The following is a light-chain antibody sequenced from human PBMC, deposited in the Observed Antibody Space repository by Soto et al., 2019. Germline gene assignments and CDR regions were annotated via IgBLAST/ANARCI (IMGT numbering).Light chain of an antibody. CDR1: QSISSY. J-gene: IGKJ1*01. Sequence: DIQMTQSPSSLSASVGDRVTITCRASQSISSYLNWYQQKPGKAPKLLIYAASSLQSWVPTKFSGSGSGTDFTLTISKLQPEGFGTYYCQQSYSTWTFGQGTKVEIK. V-gene: IGKV1-39*01. CDR2: AAS. CDR3: QQSYSTWT.